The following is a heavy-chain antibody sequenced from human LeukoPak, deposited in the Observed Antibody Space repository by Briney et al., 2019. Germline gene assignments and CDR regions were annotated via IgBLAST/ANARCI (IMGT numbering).Heavy chain of an antibody. Sequence: GESLKISCQDSGYNFTNYWIGWVRQMPGKGLEWMGIIYPGDSLTRYSPSFQGHVTISADRSITTAYLQWSSLTAADTAMYYCARPLRDGSYDAFDIWGQGTRVTVFS. CDR3: ARPLRDGSYDAFDI. CDR1: GYNFTNYW. V-gene: IGHV5-51*01. J-gene: IGHJ3*02. D-gene: IGHD2-15*01. CDR2: IYPGDSLT.